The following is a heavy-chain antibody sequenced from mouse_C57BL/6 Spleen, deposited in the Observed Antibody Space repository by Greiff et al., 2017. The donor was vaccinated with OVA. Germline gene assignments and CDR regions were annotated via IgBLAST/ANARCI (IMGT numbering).Heavy chain of an antibody. CDR3: ASGGKAWFAY. V-gene: IGHV1-18*01. CDR2: INPNNGGT. J-gene: IGHJ3*01. D-gene: IGHD1-1*02. Sequence: VQLQQSGPELVKPGASVKIPCKASGYTFTDYNMDWVKQSHGKSLEWIGDINPNNGGTIYNQKFKGKATLTVDKSSSTAYMELRSLTSEDTAVYYCASGGKAWFAYWGQGTLVTVSA. CDR1: GYTFTDYN.